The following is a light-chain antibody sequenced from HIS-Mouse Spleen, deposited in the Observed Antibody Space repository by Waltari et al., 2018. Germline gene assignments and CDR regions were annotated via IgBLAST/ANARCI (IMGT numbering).Light chain of an antibody. CDR1: SSDVWSYNL. CDR3: CSYAGSSTWV. CDR2: EGS. Sequence: QSPLTQPASVSGSPGQSITVSCTGTSSDVWSYNLVSRYQQHPGKAPKLMIYEGSKRPSGVSNRFSGSKSGNTASLTISGLQAEDEADYYCCSYAGSSTWVFGGGTKLTVL. J-gene: IGLJ3*02. V-gene: IGLV2-23*01.